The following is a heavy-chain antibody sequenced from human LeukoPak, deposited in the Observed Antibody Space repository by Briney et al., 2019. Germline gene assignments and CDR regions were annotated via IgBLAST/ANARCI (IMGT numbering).Heavy chain of an antibody. V-gene: IGHV3-7*01. CDR3: AREAYGSGNYPFDY. CDR1: GFTFSSYW. J-gene: IGHJ4*02. D-gene: IGHD3-10*01. Sequence: GGSLRLSCAASGFTFSSYWMNWVRQAPGKGLEWVANIKQDGSERYYVDSVKGRFTISRDNSKNTLYLQMNSLRAEDTAVYYCAREAYGSGNYPFDYWGQGTLVTVSS. CDR2: IKQDGSER.